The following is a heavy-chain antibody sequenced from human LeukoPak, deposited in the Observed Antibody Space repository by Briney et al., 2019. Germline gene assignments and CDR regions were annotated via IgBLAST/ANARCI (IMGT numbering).Heavy chain of an antibody. CDR3: ASPPPGYSSGWDY. CDR1: GFTFSSYW. CDR2: IKEDGSEK. J-gene: IGHJ4*02. Sequence: GGSLRLSCAASGFTFSSYWMSWVRQAPGKGLEWVANIKEDGSEKDYVDSVKGRFIISRDNAKKSLYLQMNSLRAEDTAVYYCASPPPGYSSGWDYWGQGTLVTVSS. D-gene: IGHD6-19*01. V-gene: IGHV3-7*01.